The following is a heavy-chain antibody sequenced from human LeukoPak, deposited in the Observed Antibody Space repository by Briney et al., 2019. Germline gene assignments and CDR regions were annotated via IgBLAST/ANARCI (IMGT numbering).Heavy chain of an antibody. V-gene: IGHV4-39*07. CDR3: ARSPRFMGQLVNWFDP. Sequence: SETLSLTCTVSGGSISSSGFFWAWIRPPPGKGLEWIGTIYYSGSTYYNPSLKSRVTMSVHTSKNQFSLKLSSVTAADTAVFYCARSPRFMGQLVNWFDPWGQGTLVSVSS. CDR1: GGSISSSGFF. J-gene: IGHJ5*02. CDR2: IYYSGST. D-gene: IGHD6-13*01.